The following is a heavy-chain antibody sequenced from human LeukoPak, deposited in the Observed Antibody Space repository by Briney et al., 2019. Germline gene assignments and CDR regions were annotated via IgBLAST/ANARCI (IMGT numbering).Heavy chain of an antibody. J-gene: IGHJ4*02. CDR2: IYYSGST. D-gene: IGHD1-26*01. CDR3: ARDEGGSYDY. Sequence: SQTLSLTCTVSGGSISSGDYYWSWIRQPPGKGLEWIGSIYYSGSTYYNPSLKSRVTISVDTSKNQFSLKLSSATAADTAVYYCARDEGGSYDYWGQGTLVTVSS. V-gene: IGHV4-39*07. CDR1: GGSISSGDYY.